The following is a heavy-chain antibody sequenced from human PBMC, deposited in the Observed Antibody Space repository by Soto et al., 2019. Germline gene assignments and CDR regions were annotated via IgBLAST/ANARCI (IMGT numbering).Heavy chain of an antibody. CDR2: INGVNGNT. V-gene: IGHV1-3*01. Sequence: QVQLVQSGAEVKKAGASVRISCKASGYTFTTSGMHWVRQAPGQGLEWVGWINGVNGNTKYSQKSQNRATITRDSSASTAYRELSGLTPDDTGVFYCARAPRLTQPRAWGQGTLVIVSS. J-gene: IGHJ5*02. D-gene: IGHD7-27*01. CDR3: ARAPRLTQPRA. CDR1: GYTFTTSG.